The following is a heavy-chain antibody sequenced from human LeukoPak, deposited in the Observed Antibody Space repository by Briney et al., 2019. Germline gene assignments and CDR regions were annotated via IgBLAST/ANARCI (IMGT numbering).Heavy chain of an antibody. CDR3: AKDSSGWSHIYLDV. CDR1: EFTFISFA. CDR2: ISAGGGTT. J-gene: IGHJ6*03. V-gene: IGHV3-23*01. D-gene: IGHD6-19*01. Sequence: GGSLRLSCAASEFTFISFAVSGVRQAPGKGLEWISGISAGGGTTYYADSVKGRFTISIDNSKKTVYLQMNSLRAEDTAVYYCAKDSSGWSHIYLDVWGKGTTVTVSS.